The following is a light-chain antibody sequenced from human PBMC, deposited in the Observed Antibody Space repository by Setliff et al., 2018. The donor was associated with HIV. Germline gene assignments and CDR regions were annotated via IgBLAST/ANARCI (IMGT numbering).Light chain of an antibody. V-gene: IGLV2-14*01. CDR1: NIYFFFGQGF. CDR3: CSFTSSNTYV. Sequence: QSALAQPASVSGSPVQSITISFTLTNIYFFFGQGFVSFYQHFPVKSPKLVIFEVNKRPSGVSNRFSGSKSGNTASLTISGLQVEDESDYYCCSFTSSNTYVFGTGTKVTVL. CDR2: EVN. J-gene: IGLJ1*01.